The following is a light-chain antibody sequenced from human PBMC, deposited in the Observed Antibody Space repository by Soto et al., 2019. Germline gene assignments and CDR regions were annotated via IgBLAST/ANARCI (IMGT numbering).Light chain of an antibody. J-gene: IGLJ7*01. CDR2: SNS. CDR3: AAWDDGLNGWV. CDR1: SPNIGINS. V-gene: IGLV1-44*01. Sequence: QSVLTQPPSASGTPGQRVTISCSGSSPNIGINSVNWYQQLPGTAPKLLIYSNSQRPSGVPDRFSGSKSGTSASLAISGLQSEDEADYHCAAWDDGLNGWVFGGGTQLTVL.